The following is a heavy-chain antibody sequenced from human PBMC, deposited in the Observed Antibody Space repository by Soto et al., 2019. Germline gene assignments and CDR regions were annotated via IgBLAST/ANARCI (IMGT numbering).Heavy chain of an antibody. CDR1: GDMFRNSA. D-gene: IGHD3-10*01. CDR2: IIPLFRKT. CDR3: ARARLSNGDPNIYFFYGLDV. Sequence: QVQLVQSGAEVKRPGSSVKVSCKASGDMFRNSAFTWVRQAPGQGLAWMGVIIPLFRKTDVAQKFQGRVNFTADESKSSLYMEVSSLTSEDTAVYYCARARLSNGDPNIYFFYGLDVWGLGTTITVSS. J-gene: IGHJ6*02. V-gene: IGHV1-69*01.